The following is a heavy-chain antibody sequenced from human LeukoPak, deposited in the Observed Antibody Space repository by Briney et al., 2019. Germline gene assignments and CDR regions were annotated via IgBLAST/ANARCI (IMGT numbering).Heavy chain of an antibody. J-gene: IGHJ6*03. Sequence: GGSLRLSCAASGFTVSSNYMSWVRQAPGKGLEWVSVIYSGGSTYYADSVKGRFTISRDNSKNTLYLQMNSLRAGDTAVYYCASPRVVVGYYMDVWGKGTTVTVSS. CDR1: GFTVSSNY. D-gene: IGHD2-15*01. CDR2: IYSGGST. CDR3: ASPRVVVGYYMDV. V-gene: IGHV3-66*02.